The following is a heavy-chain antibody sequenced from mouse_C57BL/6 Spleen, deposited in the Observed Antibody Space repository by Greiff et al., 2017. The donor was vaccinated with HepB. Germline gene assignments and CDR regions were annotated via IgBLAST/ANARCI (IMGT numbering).Heavy chain of an antibody. CDR3: ARRAPITTVVSYYFDY. CDR2: ISGGGGNT. D-gene: IGHD1-1*01. Sequence: VESGGGLVKPGGSLKLSCAASGFTFSSYTMSWVRQTPEKRLEWVATISGGGGNTYYPDSVKGRFTISRDNAKNTLYLQMSSLRSEDTALYYCARRAPITTVVSYYFDYWGQGTTLTVSS. V-gene: IGHV5-9*01. J-gene: IGHJ2*01. CDR1: GFTFSSYT.